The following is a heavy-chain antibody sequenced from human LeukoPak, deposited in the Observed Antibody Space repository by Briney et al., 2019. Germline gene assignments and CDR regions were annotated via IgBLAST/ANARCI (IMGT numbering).Heavy chain of an antibody. CDR3: ARDGTATHTLFDY. CDR2: IWYDGSNK. D-gene: IGHD1-26*01. CDR1: GFTFSNYG. Sequence: GRSLRLSCAASGFTFSNYGMHWVRQAPGKGLGWVAVIWYDGSNKYYGDSVKGRFTISRDNSKNTLDLQMNSLRAEDTAVYYCARDGTATHTLFDYWGQGTLVTVSS. J-gene: IGHJ4*02. V-gene: IGHV3-33*08.